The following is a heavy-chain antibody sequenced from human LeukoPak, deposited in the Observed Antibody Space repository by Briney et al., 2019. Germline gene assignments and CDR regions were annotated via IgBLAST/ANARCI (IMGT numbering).Heavy chain of an antibody. D-gene: IGHD3-22*01. CDR3: ARHWGIRGYYDSSGPKGWFDP. V-gene: IGHV4-39*01. CDR2: IYYSGST. CDR1: GGSISSSSHY. Sequence: PSETLSLTCTVSGGSISSSSHYWGWIRQPPGKGLEWIGRIYYSGSTYYNPSLKSRVTISVDTSKNQFSLKLSSVTAADTAVYYCARHWGIRGYYDSSGPKGWFDPWGQGTLVTVSS. J-gene: IGHJ5*02.